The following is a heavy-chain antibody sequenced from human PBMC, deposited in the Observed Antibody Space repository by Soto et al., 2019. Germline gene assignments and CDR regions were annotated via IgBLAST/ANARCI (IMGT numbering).Heavy chain of an antibody. Sequence: GGSLRLSCAASGSTFSSYWMSWVRQAPGKGLEWVANIKQDGSEKYYVDSVRGRFTISRDSAKNSLYLDMNGLRAEDTAVYYCARARLVVEGRFDYWGQGTLVTVSS. CDR3: ARARLVVEGRFDY. J-gene: IGHJ4*02. CDR1: GSTFSSYW. CDR2: IKQDGSEK. D-gene: IGHD3-22*01. V-gene: IGHV3-7*02.